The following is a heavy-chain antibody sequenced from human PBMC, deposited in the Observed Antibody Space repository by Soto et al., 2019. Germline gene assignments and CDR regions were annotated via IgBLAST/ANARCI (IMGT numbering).Heavy chain of an antibody. D-gene: IGHD3-16*01. CDR3: AKDYDFYYYYGMDV. V-gene: IGHV3-30*18. J-gene: IGHJ6*02. CDR2: ISYDGSNK. CDR1: GFTFSSYG. Sequence: ESGGGVVQPGRSLRLSCAASGFTFSSYGMHWVRQAPGKGLEWVAVISYDGSNKYYADSVKGRFTISRDNSKNTLYLQMNSLRAEDTAVYYCAKDYDFYYYYGMDVWGQGTTVTVSS.